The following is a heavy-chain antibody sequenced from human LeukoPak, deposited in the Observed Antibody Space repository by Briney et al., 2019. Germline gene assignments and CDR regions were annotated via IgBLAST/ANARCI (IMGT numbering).Heavy chain of an antibody. D-gene: IGHD2-15*01. CDR1: GFTFSSYS. CDR3: ASPYCSGGSCYSSNAFDI. V-gene: IGHV3-48*01. Sequence: PGGSLRLSCAASGFTFSSYSMNWVRQAPGKGLEWVSYISSSSSTIYYADSVKGRFTISRDNAKNSLYLQMNSLRAEDTAVYYCASPYCSGGSCYSSNAFDIWGQGTMATVSS. CDR2: ISSSSSTI. J-gene: IGHJ3*02.